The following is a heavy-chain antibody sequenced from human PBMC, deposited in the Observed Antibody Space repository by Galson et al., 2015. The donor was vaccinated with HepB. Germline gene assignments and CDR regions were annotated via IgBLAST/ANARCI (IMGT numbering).Heavy chain of an antibody. Sequence: SLRLSCAASGFTFSSYAMHWVRQAPGKGLEWVAVIAYDGRNKSYADSVKGRFTISRDDAKKTLNLQMHSLRAEDTAVYYCAKDGNDFYTSFDYWGQGTLVTVSS. V-gene: IGHV3-30*18. D-gene: IGHD1-1*01. CDR2: IAYDGRNK. J-gene: IGHJ4*02. CDR1: GFTFSSYA. CDR3: AKDGNDFYTSFDY.